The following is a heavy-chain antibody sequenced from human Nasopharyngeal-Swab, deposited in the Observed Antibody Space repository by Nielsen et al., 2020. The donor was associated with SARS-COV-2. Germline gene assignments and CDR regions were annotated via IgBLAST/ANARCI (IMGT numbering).Heavy chain of an antibody. CDR2: IYYSGST. Sequence: WIRQPPGKGLEWIGYIYYSGSTNYNPSLKSRVTILVDTSTNQFSLKLSSVTAADTAVYYCARDLGGYDILTGYYHYYYYMDVWGKGTTVTVSS. CDR3: ARDLGGYDILTGYYHYYYYMDV. D-gene: IGHD3-9*01. V-gene: IGHV4-59*01. J-gene: IGHJ6*03.